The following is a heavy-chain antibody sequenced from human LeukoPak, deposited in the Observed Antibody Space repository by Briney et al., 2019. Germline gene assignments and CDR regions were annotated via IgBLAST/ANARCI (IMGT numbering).Heavy chain of an antibody. CDR2: ITGDGSNT. CDR3: ARDHSWSGYYDDAFDI. D-gene: IGHD3-3*02. Sequence: PGGSLRLSCAASGFTFSSYLMHWVRQAPGKGLVWVSRITGDGSNTLYADSVQGRFTISRDNAKNTVYLQMNSLRAEDTAVYYCARDHSWSGYYDDAFDIWGQGTMVTVSS. J-gene: IGHJ3*02. V-gene: IGHV3-74*01. CDR1: GFTFSSYL.